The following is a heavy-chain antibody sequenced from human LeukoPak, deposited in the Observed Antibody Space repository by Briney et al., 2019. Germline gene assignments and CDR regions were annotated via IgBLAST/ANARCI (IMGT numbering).Heavy chain of an antibody. D-gene: IGHD2-2*01. V-gene: IGHV1-8*02. CDR3: ARGLRYCSSTSCYSLSAFDI. J-gene: IGHJ3*02. Sequence: ASVNVSCQSSGYTFTGYYMHWVRQATGQGLAWMGWINPNSGNTGYAQKFQGRVTMTRNTSISTAYMELSSLRSEDTAVYYCARGLRYCSSTSCYSLSAFDIWGQGTMVTVSS. CDR1: GYTFTGYY. CDR2: INPNSGNT.